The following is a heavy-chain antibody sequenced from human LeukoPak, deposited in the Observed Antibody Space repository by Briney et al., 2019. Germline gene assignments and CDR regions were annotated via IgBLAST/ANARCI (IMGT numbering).Heavy chain of an antibody. D-gene: IGHD1/OR15-1a*01. CDR3: ARSIIATRSKFDY. V-gene: IGHV4-59*08. Sequence: PPETPSLTCTVSGGSISSYYWSWIRQPPGKGLEWIGYIYYSGSTNYNPSLKSRVTISVDTSKNQFSLKLSSVTAADTAVYYCARSIIATRSKFDYWGQGNLVTVSS. CDR1: GGSISSYY. J-gene: IGHJ4*02. CDR2: IYYSGST.